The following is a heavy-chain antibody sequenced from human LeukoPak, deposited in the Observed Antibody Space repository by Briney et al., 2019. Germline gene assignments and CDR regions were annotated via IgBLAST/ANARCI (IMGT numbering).Heavy chain of an antibody. CDR2: IIPIFGTA. D-gene: IGHD3-22*01. J-gene: IGHJ6*02. CDR1: GGTFSSYA. V-gene: IGHV1-69*13. CDR3: ARVQSSGRHYYYYGMDV. Sequence: GASVKVSCKASGGTFSSYAISWVRQAPGQGLEWMGGIIPIFGTANYAQKFQGRVTITADESTSTAYMELSSLRSEDTAVYYCARVQSSGRHYYYYGMDVWGQGTTVTVSS.